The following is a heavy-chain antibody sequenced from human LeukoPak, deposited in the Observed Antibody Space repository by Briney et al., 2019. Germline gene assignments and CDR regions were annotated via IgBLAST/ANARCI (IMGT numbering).Heavy chain of an antibody. V-gene: IGHV3-53*01. CDR3: ARGGSRQYEYYDFWSGYGPLDY. Sequence: GGSLRHSCAASGFTVSSNYMSWVRQAPGKGLEWDSVIYSGGSTYYADSVKGRFTISRDNSKNTLYLQMNSLRAEDTAVYYCARGGSRQYEYYDFWSGYGPLDYWGQGTLVTVSS. J-gene: IGHJ4*02. D-gene: IGHD3-3*01. CDR1: GFTVSSNY. CDR2: IYSGGST.